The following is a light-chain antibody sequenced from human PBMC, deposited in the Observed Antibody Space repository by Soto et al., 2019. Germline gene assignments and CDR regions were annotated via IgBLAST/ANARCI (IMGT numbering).Light chain of an antibody. CDR2: GAS. V-gene: IGKV3-20*01. CDR3: QQYGSKPVT. CDR1: QSVSNNY. Sequence: TGLVQSPGSLSLSPGERPTLSCRASQSVSNNYLAWYQQKPGQAPRLLIYGASNRATGIPDRFSRSGSGTDFTLTISRLEHEGFAVYFCQQYGSKPVTFGGGTKVDIK. J-gene: IGKJ4*02.